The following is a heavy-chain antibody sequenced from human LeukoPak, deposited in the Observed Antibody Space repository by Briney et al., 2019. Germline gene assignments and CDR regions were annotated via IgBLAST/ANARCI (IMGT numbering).Heavy chain of an antibody. V-gene: IGHV3-21*01. CDR3: ARDINYYDSSGYYGKGDYYYYGMDV. CDR1: GFTFSSYS. CDR2: ISSSSSSYI. J-gene: IGHJ6*02. Sequence: PGGSLRLSCAASGFTFSSYSMNWVRQAPGKGLEWVSSISSSSSSYIYYADSVKGRFTISRDNAKNSLYLQMNSLRAEDTAVYYCARDINYYDSSGYYGKGDYYYYGMDVWGQGTTVTVSS. D-gene: IGHD3-22*01.